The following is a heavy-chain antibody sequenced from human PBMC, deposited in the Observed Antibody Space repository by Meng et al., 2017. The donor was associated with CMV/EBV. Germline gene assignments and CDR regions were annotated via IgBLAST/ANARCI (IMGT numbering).Heavy chain of an antibody. CDR1: GYTFTSYD. D-gene: IGHD2-2*01. J-gene: IGHJ6*02. CDR3: ARADAIVVVPAAILDYYYGMDV. Sequence: ASVKVSCKASGYTFTSYDINWVRQATGQGLEWMGWMNPNSGNTGYAQKFQGRVTMTRNTSISTAYMELSSLRAEDTAVYYCARADAIVVVPAAILDYYYGMDVWGQGTTVTVSS. CDR2: MNPNSGNT. V-gene: IGHV1-8*01.